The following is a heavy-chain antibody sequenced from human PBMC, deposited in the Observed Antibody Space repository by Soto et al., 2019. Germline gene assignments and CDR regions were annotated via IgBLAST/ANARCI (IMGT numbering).Heavy chain of an antibody. CDR3: ASSDYCSSTSCYQGYYGMDV. J-gene: IGHJ6*02. D-gene: IGHD2-2*01. Sequence: GGSLRLSCAASGFTFSSYAMHWVRQAPGKGLEWVAVISYDGSNKYYADSVKGRFTISRDNSKNTLYLQMNSLRAEDTAVYYCASSDYCSSTSCYQGYYGMDVWGQGTTVTVSS. CDR2: ISYDGSNK. CDR1: GFTFSSYA. V-gene: IGHV3-30-3*01.